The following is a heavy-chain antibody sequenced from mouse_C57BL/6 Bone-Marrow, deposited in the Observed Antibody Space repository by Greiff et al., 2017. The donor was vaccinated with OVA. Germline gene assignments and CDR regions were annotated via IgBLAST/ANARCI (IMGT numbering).Heavy chain of an antibody. V-gene: IGHV1-55*01. D-gene: IGHD1-1*01. CDR3: ARRAYYGSSHWCFDV. J-gene: IGHJ1*03. Sequence: QVQLQQPGAELVKPGASVKMSCKASGYTFTSYWITWVKQRPGQGLEWIGEISPGSGSTTYNEKFQSKATLTVDTSSSTAYMQLSSLTSEDSAVYYCARRAYYGSSHWCFDVWGTGTTVTVSS. CDR2: ISPGSGST. CDR1: GYTFTSYW.